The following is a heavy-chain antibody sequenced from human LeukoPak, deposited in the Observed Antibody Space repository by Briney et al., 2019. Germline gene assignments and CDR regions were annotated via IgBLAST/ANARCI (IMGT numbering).Heavy chain of an antibody. CDR2: ISSSGSTI. V-gene: IGHV3-48*03. Sequence: PGGSLRLSCAASGFTFSRYEMNWVRQAPGKGLEWGSHISSSGSTIYYADSVKGRFTISRDNDKNSLYLQMNSLRAEDTAVYYCASASGFSYYYYYGMDVWGQGTTVTVSS. J-gene: IGHJ6*02. CDR1: GFTFSRYE. D-gene: IGHD6-6*01. CDR3: ASASGFSYYYYYGMDV.